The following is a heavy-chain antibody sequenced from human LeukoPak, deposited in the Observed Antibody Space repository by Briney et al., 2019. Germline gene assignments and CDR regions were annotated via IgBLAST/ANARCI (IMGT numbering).Heavy chain of an antibody. Sequence: SETLSLTCAVYGGSFSGYYWSWIRQPAGKGLEWIGRIYTSGSTNYNPSLKSRVTMSVDTSKNQFSLKLSSVTAADTAVYYCARDSGSYFLSFDYWGQGTLVTVSS. CDR2: IYTSGST. V-gene: IGHV4-4*07. J-gene: IGHJ4*02. D-gene: IGHD1-26*01. CDR1: GGSFSGYY. CDR3: ARDSGSYFLSFDY.